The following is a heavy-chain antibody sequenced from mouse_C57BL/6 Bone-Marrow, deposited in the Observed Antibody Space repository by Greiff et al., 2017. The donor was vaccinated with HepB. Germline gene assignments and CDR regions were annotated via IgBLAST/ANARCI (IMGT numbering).Heavy chain of an antibody. V-gene: IGHV5-16*01. J-gene: IGHJ3*01. CDR3: AREDGSSSWFAY. Sequence: DVMLVESEGGLVQPGSSMKLSCTASGFTFSDYYMAWVRQVPEKGLEWVANINYDGSSTYYLDSLKSRFIISRDNAKNILYLQMSSLKSEDTATYYCAREDGSSSWFAYWGQGTLVTVSA. CDR1: GFTFSDYY. CDR2: INYDGSST. D-gene: IGHD1-1*01.